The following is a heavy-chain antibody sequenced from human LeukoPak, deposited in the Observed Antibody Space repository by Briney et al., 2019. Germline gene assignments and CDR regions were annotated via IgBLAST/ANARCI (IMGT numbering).Heavy chain of an antibody. J-gene: IGHJ6*02. V-gene: IGHV4-61*01. CDR1: GGSISSGSYY. CDR3: ARGPYYYYGMDV. CDR2: IYYSGST. Sequence: EPSETLSLTRTVSGGSISSGSYYWSWIRQPPGKGLEWIGYIYYSGSTNYNPSLKSRVTISVDTSKNQFSLKLSSVTAADTAVYYCARGPYYYYGMDVWGQGTTVTVSS.